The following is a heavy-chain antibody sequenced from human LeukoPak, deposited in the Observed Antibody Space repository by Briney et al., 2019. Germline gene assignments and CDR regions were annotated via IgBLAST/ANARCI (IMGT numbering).Heavy chain of an antibody. CDR1: GGSFSGYY. J-gene: IGHJ6*03. CDR2: INHSGST. CDR3: ARGEIGHYYYYMDV. D-gene: IGHD2-21*01. Sequence: SETLSLTCAVYGGSFSGYYWSWIRQPQGKGLEWIGEINHSGSTNYNPSLKSRVTISVDTSKNQFSLKLSSVTAADTAVYYCARGEIGHYYYYMDVWGKGTTVTVSS. V-gene: IGHV4-34*01.